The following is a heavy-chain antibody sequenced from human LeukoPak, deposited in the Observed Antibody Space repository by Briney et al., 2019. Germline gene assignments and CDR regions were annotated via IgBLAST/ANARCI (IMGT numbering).Heavy chain of an antibody. J-gene: IGHJ4*02. CDR3: ARDSYSSSSAD. CDR1: GFTFSSYS. Sequence: GGSLRLSCAASGFTFSSYSMNWVRQAPGKGLEWVSSISSSSSYIHYADSVKGRFTISRDNAKNSLYLQMNSLRAEDTAVYYCARDSYSSSSADWGQGTLVTVSS. V-gene: IGHV3-21*01. D-gene: IGHD6-6*01. CDR2: ISSSSSYI.